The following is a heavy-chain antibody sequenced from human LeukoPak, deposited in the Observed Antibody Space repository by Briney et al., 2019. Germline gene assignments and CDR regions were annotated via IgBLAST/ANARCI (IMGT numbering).Heavy chain of an antibody. D-gene: IGHD6-19*01. V-gene: IGHV4-30-2*01. CDR1: GGSISSGGYS. Sequence: SQTLSLTCAVSGGSISSGGYSWSWIRQPPGKGLEWIGYIYHSGSTYYNPSLKSRVTISVDRSKNQFSLKLSSVTAADTAVYYCARGGAVAGTFDYWGQGTLVTVSS. J-gene: IGHJ4*02. CDR2: IYHSGST. CDR3: ARGGAVAGTFDY.